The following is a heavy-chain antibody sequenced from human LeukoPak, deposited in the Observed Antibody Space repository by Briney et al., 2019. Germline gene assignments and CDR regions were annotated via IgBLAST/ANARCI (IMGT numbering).Heavy chain of an antibody. CDR2: LRSKANSYAT. Sequence: GGSLRLSCAASGFTFSGSAMHWVRQASGKGLEWIGRLRSKANSYATAYAASVKGRFTISRDDSKNTAYLEMNSLKTEDTAVYYCSRREDYYDSSGYYYYFGNWGQGTLVTVSS. D-gene: IGHD3-22*01. CDR1: GFTFSGSA. V-gene: IGHV3-73*01. CDR3: SRREDYYDSSGYYYYFGN. J-gene: IGHJ4*02.